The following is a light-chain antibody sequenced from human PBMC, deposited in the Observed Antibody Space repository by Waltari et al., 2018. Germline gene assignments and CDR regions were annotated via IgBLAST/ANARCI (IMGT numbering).Light chain of an antibody. CDR1: QSISSY. V-gene: IGKV3-20*01. Sequence: DIELTQSPSTLPSSLGDRVTLTCRASQSISSYLAWYQKKAGQAPKLLLYGASSRASGIPDRFSGSGSGTVFTLTISRLEPEDFAVYYCQKHDRFPTVFGQGTRLESK. J-gene: IGKJ1*01. CDR3: QKHDRFPTV. CDR2: GAS.